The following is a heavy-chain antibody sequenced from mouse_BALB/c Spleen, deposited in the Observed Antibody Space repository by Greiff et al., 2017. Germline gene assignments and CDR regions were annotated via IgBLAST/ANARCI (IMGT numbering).Heavy chain of an antibody. CDR1: GYAFSSYW. CDR2: IYPGDGDT. Sequence: VQLQQSGAELVRPGSSVKISCKASGYAFSSYWMNWVKQRPGQGLEWIGQIYPGDGDTNYNGKFKGKATLTADKSSSTAYMQLSSLTSEDSAVYFCARRGWLLLFDYWGQGTTLTVSS. V-gene: IGHV1-80*01. J-gene: IGHJ2*01. CDR3: ARRGWLLLFDY. D-gene: IGHD2-3*01.